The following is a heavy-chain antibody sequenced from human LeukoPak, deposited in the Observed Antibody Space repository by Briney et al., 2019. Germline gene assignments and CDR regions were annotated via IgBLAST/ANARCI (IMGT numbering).Heavy chain of an antibody. CDR3: ATALDAPAGPD. D-gene: IGHD6-13*01. CDR2: IKEDGSAK. Sequence: PGGSLRLSCEASGLSISNSWMAWVRRAPGKGLEWVANIKEDGSAKFYVDSVRGRFTISRDNAKNSLSLQMNSLRVEDTAVYYCATALDAPAGPDWGQGTLVTVSS. CDR1: GLSISNSW. J-gene: IGHJ4*02. V-gene: IGHV3-7*01.